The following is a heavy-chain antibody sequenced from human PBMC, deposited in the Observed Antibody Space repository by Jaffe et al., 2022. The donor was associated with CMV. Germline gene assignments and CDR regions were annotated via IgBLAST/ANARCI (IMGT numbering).Heavy chain of an antibody. D-gene: IGHD6-19*01. CDR3: ARVGARYTGGWYRPLVVNYGMDV. Sequence: QVQLVESGGGVVQPGTSLRLSCAASGFTLSSYGMHWVRQAPGKGLEWVAVIWFDGSNKYYGDSVKGRFTVSRDNSKNTVSLQMNSLRAEDSALYYCARVGARYTGGWYRPLVVNYGMDVWGQGTTVTVSS. CDR1: GFTLSSYG. CDR2: IWFDGSNK. J-gene: IGHJ6*02. V-gene: IGHV3-33*01.